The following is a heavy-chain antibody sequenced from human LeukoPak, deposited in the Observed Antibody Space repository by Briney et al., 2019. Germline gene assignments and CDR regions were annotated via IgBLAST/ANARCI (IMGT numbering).Heavy chain of an antibody. Sequence: ATVKIPCKVSGYTFTDYYMHWVQQAPGKGLEWMGLVDPEDGETIYAEKFQGRVTITADTSTDTAYMELSSLKSEDTAVYYCATMARGCSGASCYYPPPDYWGQGTMVTVSS. D-gene: IGHD2-2*01. J-gene: IGHJ4*02. CDR2: VDPEDGET. CDR1: GYTFTDYY. CDR3: ATMARGCSGASCYYPPPDY. V-gene: IGHV1-69-2*01.